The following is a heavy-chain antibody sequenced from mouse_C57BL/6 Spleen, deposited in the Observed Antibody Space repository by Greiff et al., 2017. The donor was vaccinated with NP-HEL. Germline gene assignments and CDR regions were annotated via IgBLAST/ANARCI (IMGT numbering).Heavy chain of an antibody. V-gene: IGHV1-54*01. Sequence: VQLQQSGAELVRPGTSVKVSCKASGYAFTNYLIEWVKQRPGQGLEWIGVINPGSGGTNYNEKFKGKATLTADKSSSTAYMQLSSLTSEDSAVYFCARGGNYDFFYAMDYWGQGTSVTVSS. CDR1: GYAFTNYL. CDR2: INPGSGGT. D-gene: IGHD2-1*01. J-gene: IGHJ4*01. CDR3: ARGGNYDFFYAMDY.